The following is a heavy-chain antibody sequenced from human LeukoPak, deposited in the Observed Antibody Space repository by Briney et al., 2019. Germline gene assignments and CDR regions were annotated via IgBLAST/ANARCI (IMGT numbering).Heavy chain of an antibody. CDR3: ARVSADCSGGSCNTDAFDL. Sequence: GASVKVSCKASGGTFSSYAISWVRQAPGQGLEWMGRIIPILGIANYAQKFQGRVTITADKSTSTAYMELSSLRSEDTAVYHCARVSADCSGGSCNTDAFDLWGQGTTVTVSS. D-gene: IGHD2-15*01. J-gene: IGHJ3*01. CDR2: IIPILGIA. CDR1: GGTFSSYA. V-gene: IGHV1-69*04.